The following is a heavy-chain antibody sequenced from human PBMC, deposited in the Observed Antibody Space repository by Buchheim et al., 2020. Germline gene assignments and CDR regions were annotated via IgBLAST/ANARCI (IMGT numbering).Heavy chain of an antibody. J-gene: IGHJ6*02. D-gene: IGHD5-18*01. CDR1: GGSFSGYY. V-gene: IGHV4-34*01. CDR3: ARAPRGRYSHGYYYYYYGMDV. CDR2: INHSGST. Sequence: QVQLQQWGAGLLKPSETLSLTCAVYGGSFSGYYWSWIRQPPGKGLEWIGEINHSGSTNYNPSLKSRVTISVDTSKNQFSLKLSSVTAADTAVYYCARAPRGRYSHGYYYYYYGMDVWGQGTT.